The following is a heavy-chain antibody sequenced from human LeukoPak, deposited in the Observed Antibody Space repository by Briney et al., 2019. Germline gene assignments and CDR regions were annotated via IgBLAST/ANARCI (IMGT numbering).Heavy chain of an antibody. CDR2: INHSGST. D-gene: IGHD3-22*01. V-gene: IGHV4-34*01. CDR3: ARNYDSSGPPGY. J-gene: IGHJ4*02. CDR1: GGSSSVYS. Sequence: SETLSLTRAVYGGSSSVYSWSWIRPPPGKGWGWSGEINHSGSTNYNPSPKSRVTISVDTSKNQFSLKLSSVTAADTAVYYCARNYDSSGPPGYWGQGTLVTVSS.